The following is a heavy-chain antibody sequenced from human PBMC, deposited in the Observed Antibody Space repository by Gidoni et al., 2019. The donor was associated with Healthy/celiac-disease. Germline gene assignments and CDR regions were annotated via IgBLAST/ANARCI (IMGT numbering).Heavy chain of an antibody. D-gene: IGHD3-10*01. CDR1: GFPSSSYA. CDR2: ISYDGSNK. J-gene: IGHJ4*02. Sequence: QVQLVASGGGVVQPGRSLSLSCAASGFPSSSYAMHWVRQAPGKGLGWVAVISYDGSNKYYADSVKGRFTISRDNSKNTLYLQMNSLRAEDTAVYYCARGPLGDLAGFDYWGQGTLVTVSS. V-gene: IGHV3-30-3*01. CDR3: ARGPLGDLAGFDY.